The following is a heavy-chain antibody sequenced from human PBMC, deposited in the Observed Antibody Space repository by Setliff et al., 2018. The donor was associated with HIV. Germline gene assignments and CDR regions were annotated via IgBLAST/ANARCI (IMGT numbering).Heavy chain of an antibody. CDR3: ARTIKEHLAVLWFDP. D-gene: IGHD3-3*02. J-gene: IGHJ5*02. CDR1: GGSMSSSGPGYY. Sequence: KPSETLSLTCTVSGGSMSSSGPGYYWGWVLQPAGKGLEWIGRIYTSGSTKYNPSLESRVTISVDTSKNQFSLRLSSVTAADTAVYYCARTIKEHLAVLWFDPWGQGTLVTVSS. CDR2: IYTSGST. V-gene: IGHV4-61*02.